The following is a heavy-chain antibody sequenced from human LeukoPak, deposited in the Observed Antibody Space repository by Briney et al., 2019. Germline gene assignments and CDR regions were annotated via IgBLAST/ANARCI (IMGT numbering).Heavy chain of an antibody. D-gene: IGHD2-15*01. CDR3: ARVRYRVVVAATRNSRFDY. CDR1: GGSISSSSYY. J-gene: IGHJ4*02. V-gene: IGHV4-39*07. CDR2: IYYSGST. Sequence: PSETLSLTCTVSGGSISSSSYYWGWIRQPPGKGLEWIGSIYYSGSTYYNPSLKSRVTISVDTSKNQFSLKLSSVTAADTAVYYCARVRYRVVVAATRNSRFDYWGQGTLVTVSS.